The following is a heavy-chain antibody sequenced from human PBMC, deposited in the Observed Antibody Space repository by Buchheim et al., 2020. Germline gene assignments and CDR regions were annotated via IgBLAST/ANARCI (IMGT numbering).Heavy chain of an antibody. D-gene: IGHD3-22*01. V-gene: IGHV4-31*03. J-gene: IGHJ4*02. CDR1: GGSISSGGYY. Sequence: QEQLQESGPGLVKPSQTLSLTCTVSGGSISSGGYYWSWIRQHPGKGLEWIGYIYYSGSTYYNPSLKSRVTISVDTSKNQFSLKLSSVTAADTAVYYCARSLGDYYYDSSGYSYYFDYWGQGTL. CDR3: ARSLGDYYYDSSGYSYYFDY. CDR2: IYYSGST.